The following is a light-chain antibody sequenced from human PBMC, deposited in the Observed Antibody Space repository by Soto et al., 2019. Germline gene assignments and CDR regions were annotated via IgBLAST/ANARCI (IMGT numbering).Light chain of an antibody. CDR2: GAS. J-gene: IGKJ4*01. Sequence: ETVLTQSPGTLSLSPGERATLSCRASQSVSNNYLAWYQQKPGQAPRLLIYGASNRATGIPARFSGSGSGTEFTLTISSLQSEDFALYYCQQYDDWSLTFGGGTKVDIK. CDR3: QQYDDWSLT. V-gene: IGKV3D-15*01. CDR1: QSVSNN.